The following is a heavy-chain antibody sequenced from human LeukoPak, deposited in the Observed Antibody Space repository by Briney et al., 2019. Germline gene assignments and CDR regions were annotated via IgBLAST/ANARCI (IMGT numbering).Heavy chain of an antibody. CDR1: GFTFSSYW. CDR3: ARDMSRGNWFDP. V-gene: IGHV3-7*01. J-gene: IGHJ5*02. Sequence: PAGSLTLSCAASGFTFSSYWMSWVRQAPGKGLEWVANIKQNGSEKYYVDSVKGRFTISRDNDKISLYLQMNDMRAEDTAVYYCARDMSRGNWFDPWGQGTLVTVSS. CDR2: IKQNGSEK. D-gene: IGHD3-10*01.